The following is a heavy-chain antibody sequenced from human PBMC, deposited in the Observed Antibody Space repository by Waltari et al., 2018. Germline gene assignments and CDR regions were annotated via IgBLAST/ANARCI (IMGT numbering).Heavy chain of an antibody. CDR3: ARDGDSGSQFVPVDY. V-gene: IGHV3-30*04. CDR2: ISYEGSNK. CDR1: GFTFSSYA. D-gene: IGHD1-26*01. Sequence: QVQLVESGGGVVQPGRSLRLSCAASGFTFSSYAMHWVRQAPGKGLEWVAVISYEGSNKYYADSVKGRFTISRDNSKNTLYLQMNSLRAEDTAVYYCARDGDSGSQFVPVDYWGQGTLVTVSS. J-gene: IGHJ4*02.